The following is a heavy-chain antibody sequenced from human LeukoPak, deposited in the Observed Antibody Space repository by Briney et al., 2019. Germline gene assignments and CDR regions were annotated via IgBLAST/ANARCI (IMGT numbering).Heavy chain of an antibody. J-gene: IGHJ6*04. D-gene: IGHD6-13*01. CDR1: GGSFSGYY. CDR3: ASLPGRAAAGGGNYYYGMDV. CDR2: INHSGST. V-gene: IGHV4-34*01. Sequence: SETLSLTCAVYGGSFSGYYWSWIRQPPGKGLEWIGEINHSGSTNYNPSLKSRVTISVDTSKNQFSLKLSSVTAADTAVYYCASLPGRAAAGGGNYYYGMDVWDKGTTVTVSS.